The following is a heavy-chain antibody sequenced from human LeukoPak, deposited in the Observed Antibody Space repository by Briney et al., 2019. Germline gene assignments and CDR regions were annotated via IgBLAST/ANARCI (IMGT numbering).Heavy chain of an antibody. D-gene: IGHD5-18*01. Sequence: GGSLRLSCAASGFTVSSNYMSWVRQAPGKGLEWVSVIYSGGSTYYADSVKGRFTISRDNSKNTLYVQMNSLRAEDTAVYYCAKGDSQAPVDYWGQGTLVTVSS. CDR2: IYSGGST. J-gene: IGHJ4*02. CDR1: GFTVSSNY. CDR3: AKGDSQAPVDY. V-gene: IGHV3-53*01.